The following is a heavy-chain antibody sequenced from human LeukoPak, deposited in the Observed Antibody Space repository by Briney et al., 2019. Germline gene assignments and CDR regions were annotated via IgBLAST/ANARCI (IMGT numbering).Heavy chain of an antibody. CDR2: FDPEDGET. CDR3: ATASVAGHYYYYYMDV. Sequence: GASVKVSCKVSGYTLTELSMHWVRQAPGKGLEWMGGFDPEDGETIYAQKFQGRVTMTEDTSTDTAYMELSSLRSEDTAVYYCATASVAGHYYYYYMDVWGKGTTVTVSS. CDR1: GYTLTELS. V-gene: IGHV1-24*01. J-gene: IGHJ6*03. D-gene: IGHD6-19*01.